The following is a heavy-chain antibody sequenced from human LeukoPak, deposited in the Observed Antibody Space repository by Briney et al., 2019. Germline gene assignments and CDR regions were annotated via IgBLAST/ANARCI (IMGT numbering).Heavy chain of an antibody. CDR3: AKGAGGSYGLYYFDY. D-gene: IGHD3-10*01. CDR2: IIASGGTT. J-gene: IGHJ4*02. Sequence: WGSLRLSCTASGFPFSSYAMSWFRQTPGKGLEWVSSIIASGGTTYYADSVKGRFTISRDNSKNTVYLQMNTLRAEDTAIYYCAKGAGGSYGLYYFDYWGQGALVTVSS. CDR1: GFPFSSYA. V-gene: IGHV3-23*01.